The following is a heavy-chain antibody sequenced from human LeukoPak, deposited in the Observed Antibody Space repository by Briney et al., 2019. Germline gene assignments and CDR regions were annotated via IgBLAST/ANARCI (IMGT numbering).Heavy chain of an antibody. Sequence: PGGSLRLSCAASGFTFSSYSMNWVRQAPGKGLEWVSSISSSSSYIYYADSVKGRFTISRDNAKNSLYLQMNSLRAEDTAVYYCARDLRYYDSSGYYYPMGYWGQGTLVTVSS. V-gene: IGHV3-21*04. D-gene: IGHD3-22*01. CDR3: ARDLRYYDSSGYYYPMGY. CDR1: GFTFSSYS. CDR2: ISSSSSYI. J-gene: IGHJ4*02.